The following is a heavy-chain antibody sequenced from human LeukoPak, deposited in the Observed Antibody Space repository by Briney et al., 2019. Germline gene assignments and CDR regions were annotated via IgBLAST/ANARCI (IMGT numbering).Heavy chain of an antibody. CDR3: ARRSSWRTYYFDY. D-gene: IGHD6-13*01. CDR2: IYPGDSDT. J-gene: IGHJ4*02. CDR1: GYSFTSYW. Sequence: GESLKISCKVSGYSFTSYWIGWVRQMPGKGLEWMGIIYPGDSDTRYSPSFQGQVTISADKSISTAYRQWSSLKASDTAMYYCARRSSWRTYYFDYWGQGTLVTVSS. V-gene: IGHV5-51*01.